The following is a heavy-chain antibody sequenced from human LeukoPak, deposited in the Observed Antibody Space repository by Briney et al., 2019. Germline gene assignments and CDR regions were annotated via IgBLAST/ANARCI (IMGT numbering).Heavy chain of an antibody. CDR1: GYTFTSYY. CDR2: TNPSGGST. CDR3: ARESGMAGPDAFDI. Sequence: ASVKVSCKAAGYTFTSYYMHWVRQAPGQGHEWMGITNPSGGSTSYAQKFQSRVTMTRDTSTSTVYMELSSLRSEDTAVYYCARESGMAGPDAFDIWGQGTMVTVSS. J-gene: IGHJ3*02. V-gene: IGHV1-46*01. D-gene: IGHD3-10*01.